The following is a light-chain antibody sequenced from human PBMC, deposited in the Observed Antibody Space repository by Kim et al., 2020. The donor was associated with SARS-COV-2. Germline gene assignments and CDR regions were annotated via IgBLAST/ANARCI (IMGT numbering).Light chain of an antibody. J-gene: IGLJ2*01. CDR3: QAWDKSTAGVV. CDR1: KLGDKY. CDR2: QDS. Sequence: SYELTQPPSVSVSPGQTASITCSGDKLGDKYACWYQQKPGQSPVLVIYQDSKRPSGIPERFSGSNSGNTATLTISGTQAMDEADYYCQAWDKSTAGVVFG. V-gene: IGLV3-1*01.